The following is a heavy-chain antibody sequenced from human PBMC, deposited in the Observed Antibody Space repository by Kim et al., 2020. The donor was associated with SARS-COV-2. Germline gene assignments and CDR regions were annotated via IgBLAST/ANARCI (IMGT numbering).Heavy chain of an antibody. Sequence: SETLSLTCAVYGGSFSGYYWSWIRQPPGKGLEWIGEINHSGSTNYNPSLKSRVTISVDTSKNQFSLKLSSVTAADTAVYYCARGPGGYQLPGGFSYWGQGTLVTVSS. D-gene: IGHD2-2*01. CDR2: INHSGST. CDR3: ARGPGGYQLPGGFSY. J-gene: IGHJ4*02. V-gene: IGHV4-34*01. CDR1: GGSFSGYY.